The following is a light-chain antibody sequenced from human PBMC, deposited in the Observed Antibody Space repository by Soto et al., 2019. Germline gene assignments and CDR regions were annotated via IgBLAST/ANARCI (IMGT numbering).Light chain of an antibody. CDR1: QSLVSADGNTY. J-gene: IGKJ1*01. CDR2: RLS. V-gene: IGKV2-30*01. CDR3: LQGSPSPWT. Sequence: DVVMAQSPLSLPVTLGQPASISCRSSQSLVSADGNTYLNWFHQRPGQSPRRLIYRLSNRDSGVTDSFRGSGSGTDFTLKISRVDAEDVGVYYCLQGSPSPWTFGQGTKVEI.